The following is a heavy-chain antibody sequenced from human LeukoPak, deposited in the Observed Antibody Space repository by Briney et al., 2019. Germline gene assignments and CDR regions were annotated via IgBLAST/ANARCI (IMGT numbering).Heavy chain of an antibody. CDR3: TRAEEGSSDTWWSYSWFDP. Sequence: ASVKVSCKASGYILTSYYMHWVRQAPGQGLEWMGMVNPTGGSTHYAQKFQGRVTMTRDTSTSTVYMELSSLRSEDTAVYYCTRAEEGSSDTWWSYSWFDPWGQGTLVTVSS. CDR1: GYILTSYY. V-gene: IGHV1-46*01. CDR2: VNPTGGST. J-gene: IGHJ5*02. D-gene: IGHD2-8*02.